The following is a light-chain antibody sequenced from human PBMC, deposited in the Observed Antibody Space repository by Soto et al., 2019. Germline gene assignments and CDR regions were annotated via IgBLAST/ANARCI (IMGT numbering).Light chain of an antibody. J-gene: IGLJ2*01. Sequence: QSVLTQPPSLSGAPGQRVTISCTGSRSNIGAGYDVHWYQHLPGTAPKVLIFDNSNRPSGVPDRVSGSKAGNSASIAITGLHAEDEAVYYCHSYDVSLMGRAFGGVTKITVL. CDR2: DNS. V-gene: IGLV1-40*01. CDR3: HSYDVSLMGRA. CDR1: RSNIGAGYD.